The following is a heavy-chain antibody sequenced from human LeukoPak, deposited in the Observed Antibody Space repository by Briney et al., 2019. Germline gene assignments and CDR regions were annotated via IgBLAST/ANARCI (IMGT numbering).Heavy chain of an antibody. CDR1: GGSFSGYY. J-gene: IGHJ4*02. CDR3: ARGRRHSSSWYDY. CDR2: INHSGST. Sequence: PSETLSLTCAVYGGSFSGYYWSWIRQPPGKGLEWIGEINHSGSTNYNPSLKSRVTISVDTSKNQFSLKLSSVTAADTAVYYCARGRRHSSSWYDYWGQGTLVTVSS. V-gene: IGHV4-34*01. D-gene: IGHD6-13*01.